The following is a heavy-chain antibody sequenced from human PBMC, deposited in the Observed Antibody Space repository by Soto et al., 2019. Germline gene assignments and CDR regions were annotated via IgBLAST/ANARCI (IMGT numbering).Heavy chain of an antibody. CDR2: ISGSGGST. D-gene: IGHD4-17*01. Sequence: GGSLRLSCAASGFTFSSYAMSWVRQATWKGLEWVSAISGSGGSTYYADSVKGRVTISRDNSKNTLYLQMNSLRAEDTAVYYCAKEAPVTTFFLHNAKDFRGQETLLTVSS. V-gene: IGHV3-23*01. J-gene: IGHJ4*01. CDR1: GFTFSSYA. CDR3: AKEAPVTTFFLHNAKDF.